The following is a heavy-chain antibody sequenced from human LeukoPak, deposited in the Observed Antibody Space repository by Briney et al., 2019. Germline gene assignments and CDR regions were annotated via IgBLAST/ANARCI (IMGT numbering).Heavy chain of an antibody. D-gene: IGHD5-12*01. V-gene: IGHV4-34*01. CDR1: GGSFSGYY. J-gene: IGHJ4*02. Sequence: PSETLSLTCAVYGGSFSGYYWSWIRQPPGKGLEWIGEINHSGSTNYNPSLKSRVTISVDTSKNQFSLKLSSVTAADTAVYYCARAPRLRFDYWGQGTLFTVSS. CDR2: INHSGST. CDR3: ARAPRLRFDY.